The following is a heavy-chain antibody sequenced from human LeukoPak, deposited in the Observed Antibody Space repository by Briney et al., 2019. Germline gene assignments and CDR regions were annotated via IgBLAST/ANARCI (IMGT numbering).Heavy chain of an antibody. CDR3: ARDRVIVGATLGNDY. J-gene: IGHJ4*02. V-gene: IGHV1-18*01. D-gene: IGHD1-26*01. CDR2: ISPYNGDT. CDR1: GYNFISFG. Sequence: ASVKVSCKTSGYNFISFGLSWVRQAPGQGFEWMGWISPYNGDTNYAQKFQGRVTMTKDTSTSTAYMELMSLRSDDTAVYYCARDRVIVGATLGNDYWGQGTLVTVSS.